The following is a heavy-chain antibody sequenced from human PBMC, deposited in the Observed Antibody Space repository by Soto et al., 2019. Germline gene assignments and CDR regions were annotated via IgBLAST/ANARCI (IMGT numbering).Heavy chain of an antibody. D-gene: IGHD6-19*01. CDR2: ISWNSGSI. V-gene: IGHV3-9*01. Sequence: SXRLSCSSSVFTFDDYSIGWVRQAPGKGLEWVSGISWNSGSIGYADSVKGRFTISRDNDKNSLYLQMNSMRAEDTALYYCAKDSLEVDGMFDGMEVWGQGTTVTVSS. CDR1: VFTFDDYS. CDR3: AKDSLEVDGMFDGMEV. J-gene: IGHJ6*01.